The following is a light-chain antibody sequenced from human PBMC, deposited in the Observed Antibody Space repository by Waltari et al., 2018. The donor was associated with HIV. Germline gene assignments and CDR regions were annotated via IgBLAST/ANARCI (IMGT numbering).Light chain of an antibody. V-gene: IGLV2-14*01. J-gene: IGLJ3*02. CDR2: EVT. Sequence: QSALTQPASVSGSPGQSITISCTGASSDVGGYNYVPWYQHHPCKAPKLIIYEVTNRPSGVSNRFSGSKSGNTASLTISGLQPEDEADYYCSSYSSTNTLGVFGGGTILTVL. CDR1: SSDVGGYNY. CDR3: SSYSSTNTLGV.